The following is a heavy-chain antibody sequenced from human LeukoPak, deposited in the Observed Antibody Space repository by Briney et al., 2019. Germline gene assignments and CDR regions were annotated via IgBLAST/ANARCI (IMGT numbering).Heavy chain of an antibody. J-gene: IGHJ6*03. V-gene: IGHV4-59*01. CDR1: GGSISSYY. CDR2: IYYSGST. D-gene: IGHD2-2*02. Sequence: KTSETLSLTCTVSGGSISSYYWSWIRQPPGKGLEWIGYIYYSGSTNYNPSLKSRVTISVDTSKNQLSLKLSSVTAADTAVYYCARKRVVVVPAAIDYYMDVWGKGTTVTVSS. CDR3: ARKRVVVVPAAIDYYMDV.